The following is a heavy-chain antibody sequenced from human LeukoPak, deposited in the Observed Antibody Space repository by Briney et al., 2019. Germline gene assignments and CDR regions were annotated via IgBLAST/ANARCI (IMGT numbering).Heavy chain of an antibody. V-gene: IGHV3-48*04. D-gene: IGHD6-19*01. CDR1: GFTFSSYA. CDR2: ISSSGSTI. CDR3: ARNQWLVHDAFDI. Sequence: PGGSLRLSCAASGFTFSSYAMSWVRQAPGKGLEWVSYISSSGSTIYYADSVKGRFTISRDNAKNSLYLQMYSLRAEDTAVYYCARNQWLVHDAFDIWGQGTMVTVSS. J-gene: IGHJ3*02.